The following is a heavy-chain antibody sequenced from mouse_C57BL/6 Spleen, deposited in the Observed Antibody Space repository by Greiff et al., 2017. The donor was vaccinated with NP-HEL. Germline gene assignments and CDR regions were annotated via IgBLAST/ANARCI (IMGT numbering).Heavy chain of an antibody. J-gene: IGHJ4*01. V-gene: IGHV1-64*01. CDR1: GYTFTSYW. CDR2: IRPNSGST. CDR3: ARRRTEYYYAMDD. D-gene: IGHD4-1*01. Sequence: QVQLQQPGAELVKPGASVKLSCKASGYTFTSYWMHWVKQRPGQGLEWIGMIRPNSGSTNYNEKFKSKATLTVDKSSSTAYMQLSSLTSEDSAVYYCARRRTEYYYAMDDWGQGTSVTVSS.